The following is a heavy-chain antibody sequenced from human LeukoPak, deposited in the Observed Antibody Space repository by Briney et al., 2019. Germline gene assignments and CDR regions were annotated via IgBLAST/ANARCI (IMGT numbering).Heavy chain of an antibody. CDR1: GFTFSSYG. Sequence: GRSLRLSCAASGFTFSSYGMHRVRQPPGKGLEGVAVIWYDGSNKYYADSVKDRFTISRDNSKNTLYLQMNSLRADETAVYYCARAPVLCSSTSCYDQYFDSWGQGTLVTVSS. J-gene: IGHJ4*02. CDR3: ARAPVLCSSTSCYDQYFDS. D-gene: IGHD2-2*01. CDR2: IWYDGSNK. V-gene: IGHV3-33*01.